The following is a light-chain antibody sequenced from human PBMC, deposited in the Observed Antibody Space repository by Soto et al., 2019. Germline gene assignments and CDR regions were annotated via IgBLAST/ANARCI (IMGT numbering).Light chain of an antibody. J-gene: IGLJ1*01. CDR2: EVS. Sequence: QSALTRPPSVSGSPGQSVTISCTGTSSDVGSYNRVSWYQQPPGTAPKLVISEVSNRPSGVPDRFSGSKSGNTASLTISGLQAEDEADYYCSSYTSSITYVFGTGTKLTVL. CDR1: SSDVGSYNR. V-gene: IGLV2-18*02. CDR3: SSYTSSITYV.